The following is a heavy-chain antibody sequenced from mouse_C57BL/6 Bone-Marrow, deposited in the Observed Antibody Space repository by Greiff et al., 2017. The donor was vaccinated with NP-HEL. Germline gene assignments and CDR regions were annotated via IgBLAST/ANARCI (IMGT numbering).Heavy chain of an antibody. Sequence: VQLQQSGPVLVKPGASVKMSCKASGYTFTDYYMNWVKQSHGKSLEWIGVINPYNGGTSYNQKFKGKATLTVDKSSSTAYMELNSLTSEDSAVYYCARRYGSSLYWYFDVWGTGTTVTVSS. D-gene: IGHD1-1*01. CDR3: ARRYGSSLYWYFDV. CDR2: INPYNGGT. J-gene: IGHJ1*03. CDR1: GYTFTDYY. V-gene: IGHV1-19*01.